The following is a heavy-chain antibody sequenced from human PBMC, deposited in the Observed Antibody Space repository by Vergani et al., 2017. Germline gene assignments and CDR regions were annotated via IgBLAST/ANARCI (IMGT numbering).Heavy chain of an antibody. Sequence: EVDLVESGGGLAQPGGSLRLSCEASGITFWKFGMHWVRQGPGKGLEWVSGISWNSGAVDYADSVRGRFTISRDNAKNSLFLEMNSLRFEDTAVYCCTKGSVYYRDSAVHGYDPYTGFDLWGQGTLVTVSS. J-gene: IGHJ3*01. CDR3: TKGSVYYRDSAVHGYDPYTGFDL. D-gene: IGHD5-12*01. V-gene: IGHV3-9*01. CDR2: ISWNSGAV. CDR1: GITFWKFG.